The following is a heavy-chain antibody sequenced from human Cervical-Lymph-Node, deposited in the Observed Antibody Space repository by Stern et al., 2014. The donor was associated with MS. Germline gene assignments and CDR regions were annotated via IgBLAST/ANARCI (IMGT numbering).Heavy chain of an antibody. Sequence: VQLEESGAEGKKPGASVQVSCKASGYTFTSYYMHWVRQAPGQGLEWMGIINPSGGSTRYAQKFQGRVTMTRDTSTSTVSMELSSLRSEDTAVYYCAREVAGHRLGMMDVWGQGTTVTVSS. D-gene: IGHD6-19*01. CDR2: INPSGGST. CDR1: GYTFTSYY. CDR3: AREVAGHRLGMMDV. V-gene: IGHV1-46*01. J-gene: IGHJ6*02.